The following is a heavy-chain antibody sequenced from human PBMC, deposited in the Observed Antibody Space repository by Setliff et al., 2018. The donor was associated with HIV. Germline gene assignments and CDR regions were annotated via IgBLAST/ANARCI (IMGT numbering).Heavy chain of an antibody. CDR1: GYTFTGYY. CDR2: INPDSGGT. V-gene: IGHV1-2*02. Sequence: GASVKVSCKASGYTFTGYYMHWVRQAPGQGLEWMGWINPDSGGTNLAQKFLGRVTLTRDTSISTAYMELSRLRSDDTAVYYCARNVHGILPRWVGFDPWGQGTLVTVSS. D-gene: IGHD1-20*01. J-gene: IGHJ5*02. CDR3: ARNVHGILPRWVGFDP.